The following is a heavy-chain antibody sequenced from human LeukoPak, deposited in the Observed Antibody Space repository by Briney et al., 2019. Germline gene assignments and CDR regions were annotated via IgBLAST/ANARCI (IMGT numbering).Heavy chain of an antibody. CDR1: AYTFTIYG. D-gene: IGHD1-1*01. V-gene: IGHV1-18*01. CDR3: ARDHFNGYDAFDI. J-gene: IGHJ3*02. CDR2: ISAYNGNT. Sequence: ASVTVSFKSSAYTFTIYGISWVRQAPGQGLEWMGWISAYNGNTNYAQKLQGRVTMTTDTSTSTAYMELRSLRSDDTAVYYCARDHFNGYDAFDIWGQGTMVTVSS.